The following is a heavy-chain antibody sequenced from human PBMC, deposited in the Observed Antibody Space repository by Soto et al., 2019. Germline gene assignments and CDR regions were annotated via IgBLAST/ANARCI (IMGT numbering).Heavy chain of an antibody. V-gene: IGHV4-34*01. CDR2: IHHTRGT. Sequence: QVQLQQWGAGLLKPSETLSLTCAVYGGSFSAYDWTWIRQPPGKGLEWIGDIHHTRGTNYNPSLTSRVIISMDTSKNQFSLKLRSVTAADTAVYYCARGPDSGEYGWFDPWGQGSLVTVSS. CDR3: ARGPDSGEYGWFDP. D-gene: IGHD7-27*01. J-gene: IGHJ5*02. CDR1: GGSFSAYD.